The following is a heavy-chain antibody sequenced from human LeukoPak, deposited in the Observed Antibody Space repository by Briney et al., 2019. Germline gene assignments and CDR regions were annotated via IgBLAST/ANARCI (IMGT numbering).Heavy chain of an antibody. J-gene: IGHJ4*02. CDR2: IIPIFGTA. CDR1: GGTFSSYA. V-gene: IGHV1-69*13. Sequence: GASVEVSCKASGGTFSSYAISWVRQAPGQGLEWMGGIIPIFGTANYAQKFQGRVTITADESTSTAYMELSSLRSEDTAVYYCARDNGRVYYYDSSGRYYFDYWGQGTLVTVSS. D-gene: IGHD3-22*01. CDR3: ARDNGRVYYYDSSGRYYFDY.